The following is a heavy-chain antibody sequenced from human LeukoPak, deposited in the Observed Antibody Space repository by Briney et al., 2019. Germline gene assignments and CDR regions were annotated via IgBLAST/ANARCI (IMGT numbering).Heavy chain of an antibody. CDR2: ISWDGGST. J-gene: IGHJ4*02. D-gene: IGHD6-19*01. CDR1: GFTFDDYA. CDR3: AKDMATSSGWYGSLDY. Sequence: PGGSLRLSCAASGFTFDDYAMHWVRQAPGKGLEWVSLISWDGGSTYYADSVKGRFTISRDNSKNSLYLQMNSLRAEDTALYYCAKDMATSSGWYGSLDYWGQGTLVTVSS. V-gene: IGHV3-43D*03.